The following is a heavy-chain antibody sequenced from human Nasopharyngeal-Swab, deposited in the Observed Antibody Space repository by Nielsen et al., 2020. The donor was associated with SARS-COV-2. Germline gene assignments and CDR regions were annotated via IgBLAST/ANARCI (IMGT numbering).Heavy chain of an antibody. CDR2: ISWNSGSI. CDR1: GFTFMSYS. CDR3: AKDFYYDSSGPPSVQH. J-gene: IGHJ1*01. V-gene: IGHV3-9*01. D-gene: IGHD3-22*01. Sequence: SRRLSCAASGFTFMSYSMNWFRQARGKGLEWVSGISWNSGSIGYADSVKGRFTISRDNAKNSLYLQMNSLRAEDTSLYYCAKDFYYDSSGPPSVQHWGQGTLVTVSS.